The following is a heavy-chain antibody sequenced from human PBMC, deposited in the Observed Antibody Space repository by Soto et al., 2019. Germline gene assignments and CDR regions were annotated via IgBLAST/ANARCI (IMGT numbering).Heavy chain of an antibody. CDR1: GYSFTTYW. V-gene: IGHV5-51*01. J-gene: IGHJ6*03. CDR3: ARTGSSPYYMDV. Sequence: GESLKISCKGSGYSFTTYWIGWVRQMPGKGLEWMGIIYPGDSDTRYSPSFQGRVTISADKSITMVYLQWSGLKASDTAMYYCARTGSSPYYMDVWGKGTTVTVSS. CDR2: IYPGDSDT. D-gene: IGHD2-15*01.